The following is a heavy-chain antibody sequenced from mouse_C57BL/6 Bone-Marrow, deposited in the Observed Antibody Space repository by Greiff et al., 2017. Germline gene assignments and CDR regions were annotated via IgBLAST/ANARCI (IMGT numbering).Heavy chain of an antibody. V-gene: IGHV1-7*01. CDR2: INPSSGYT. D-gene: IGHD1-1*01. Sequence: VQLQQSGAELAKPGASVKLSCKASGYTCTSSWMHWVKQRPGKGLEWIGYINPSSGYTKYNQKFKDKATLTADKSSSTAYMQLSSLTYEDSAVYYCANYDGSSYFDYWGQGTTLAVSS. CDR3: ANYDGSSYFDY. J-gene: IGHJ2*01. CDR1: GYTCTSSW.